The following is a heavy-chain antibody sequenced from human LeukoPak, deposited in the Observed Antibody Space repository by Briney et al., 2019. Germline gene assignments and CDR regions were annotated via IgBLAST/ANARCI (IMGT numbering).Heavy chain of an antibody. V-gene: IGHV4-34*01. CDR2: INHSGST. CDR3: ARDPLFYIDY. J-gene: IGHJ4*02. Sequence: SETLSLTCAVYGGSFSGYYWSWIRQPPGKGLEWVGEINHSGSTNYNPSLKSRVTISVDTSKNQFSLKLSSVTAADTAVYYCARDPLFYIDYWGQGTLVTVSS. CDR1: GGSFSGYY.